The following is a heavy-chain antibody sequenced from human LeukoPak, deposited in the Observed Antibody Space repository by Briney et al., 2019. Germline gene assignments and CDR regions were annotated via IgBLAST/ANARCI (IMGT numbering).Heavy chain of an antibody. V-gene: IGHV3-48*03. CDR1: GFTFSSYE. CDR3: ARDFGQWQLNGGYYFDY. Sequence: GGSLRLSCAASGFTFSSYEMNWVRQAPGKGLEWVSYVSSSGSTIYYADSVKGRFTISRDNAKNSLYLQMNSLRAEDTAVYYCARDFGQWQLNGGYYFDYWGQGTLVTVSS. CDR2: VSSSGSTI. J-gene: IGHJ4*02. D-gene: IGHD1-26*01.